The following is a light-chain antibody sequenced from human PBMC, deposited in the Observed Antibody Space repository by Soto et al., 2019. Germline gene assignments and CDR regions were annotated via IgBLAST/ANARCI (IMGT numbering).Light chain of an antibody. CDR1: QTISSW. J-gene: IGKJ3*01. CDR3: QHHNSYSAA. Sequence: DIPMTQSPSTLSGTVGDRVTITCRASQTISSWLAWYQQKPGKAPKLLIYKASTLKSGVPSRFSGSGSGTEYTLTISSLQPDDFATYYCQHHNSYSAAFGRGTKVDIK. V-gene: IGKV1-5*03. CDR2: KAS.